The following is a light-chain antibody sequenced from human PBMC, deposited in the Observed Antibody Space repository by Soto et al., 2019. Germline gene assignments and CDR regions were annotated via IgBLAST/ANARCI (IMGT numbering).Light chain of an antibody. CDR2: DAS. V-gene: IGKV3-11*01. J-gene: IGKJ5*01. CDR1: QSVTRS. Sequence: EIVLTQSPATLSLSPGERATLSCSASQSVTRSVAWYQNKPGQAPRLLLYDASARAAGVPDRFSGSGSGTDLTLTISSLQPEDFAVYYCQQRSNWPSITFGQGTRLEI. CDR3: QQRSNWPSIT.